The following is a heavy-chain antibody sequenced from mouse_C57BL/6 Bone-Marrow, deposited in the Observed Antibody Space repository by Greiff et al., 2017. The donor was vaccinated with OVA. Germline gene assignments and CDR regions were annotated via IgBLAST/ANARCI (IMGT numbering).Heavy chain of an antibody. CDR1: GFTFSDYY. V-gene: IGHV5-12*01. CDR3: ARGSTMITTRLDY. Sequence: EVKVVESGGGLVQPGGSLKLSCAASGFTFSDYYMYWVRQTPEKRLEWVAYISNGGGSTYYPDTVKGRFTISRDNAKNTLYLQMSRLKSEDTAMYYCARGSTMITTRLDYWGQGTTLTVSS. D-gene: IGHD2-4*01. CDR2: ISNGGGST. J-gene: IGHJ2*01.